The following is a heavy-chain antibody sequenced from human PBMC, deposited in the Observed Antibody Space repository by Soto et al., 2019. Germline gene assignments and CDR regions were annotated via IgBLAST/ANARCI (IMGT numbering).Heavy chain of an antibody. D-gene: IGHD3-10*01. J-gene: IGHJ4*02. CDR3: ATGEGGDDVYESGT. V-gene: IGHV1-69*01. CDR1: GGIFSSYA. Sequence: VQLVQSGAEVKKPGSSVKVSCKASGGIFSSYAVSWVRQAPGQGLEWMGGIIPNFGTPNYAQKFEGRVTLTADESTSTAYMELRSLRSEDTTGYYCATGEGGDDVYESGTRGQGTLVTVSS. CDR2: IIPNFGTP.